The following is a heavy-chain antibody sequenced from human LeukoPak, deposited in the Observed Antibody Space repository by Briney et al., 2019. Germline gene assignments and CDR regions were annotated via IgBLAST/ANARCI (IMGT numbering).Heavy chain of an antibody. CDR1: GFTFSIYW. J-gene: IGHJ4*02. Sequence: GGSLRLSCAASGFTFSIYWMHWVRQAPGKGLVWVSRINSDGSSTSYADSVKGRFTISRDNAKNTPYLQMNSLRAEDTAVYYCAKDQMRDYHPDYWGQGTLVTVSS. CDR2: INSDGSST. V-gene: IGHV3-74*01. D-gene: IGHD4-17*01. CDR3: AKDQMRDYHPDY.